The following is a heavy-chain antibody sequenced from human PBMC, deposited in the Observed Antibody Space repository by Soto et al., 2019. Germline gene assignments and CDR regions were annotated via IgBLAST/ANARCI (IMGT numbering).Heavy chain of an antibody. V-gene: IGHV1-69*01. Sequence: QMEQSGAEVRKPGSSVKVSCKPSGGSLTSYPMAWVRQDPGQGFEWMGGIIPIHGTTEYAQKFQGRVTITADESTNRANLELTGLTSEDTAVYYCARGWGLVSWGQGSLVTVSS. CDR3: ARGWGLVS. CDR2: IIPIHGTT. J-gene: IGHJ4*02. CDR1: GGSLTSYP. D-gene: IGHD3-16*01.